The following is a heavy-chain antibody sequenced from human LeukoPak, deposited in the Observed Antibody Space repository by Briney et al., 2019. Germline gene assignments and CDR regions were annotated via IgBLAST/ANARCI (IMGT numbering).Heavy chain of an antibody. D-gene: IGHD6-19*01. J-gene: IGHJ4*02. Sequence: GGSLRISCAASGFTFSSYWMNWVRQAAGRGLEWVANIKQDGSEKYYVDSVKGRFTISRDNAKNSLYLQMNSLRVEDTAVYYCARGSSGSYDYWGQGTLVTVSS. CDR2: IKQDGSEK. CDR1: GFTFSSYW. CDR3: ARGSSGSYDY. V-gene: IGHV3-7*03.